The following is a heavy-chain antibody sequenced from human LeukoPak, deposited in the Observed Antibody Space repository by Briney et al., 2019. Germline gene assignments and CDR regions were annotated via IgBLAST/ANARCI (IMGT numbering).Heavy chain of an antibody. CDR3: ARQIVVVVAARRQGDY. Sequence: GASVKVSCKASGYTFTGYYMHWVRQAPGQGLAWLGWINPNSGGTNYAQKFQGRVTMTRDTSISTAYMELSRLRSDDTAVYYCARQIVVVVAARRQGDYWGQGTLVTVSS. D-gene: IGHD2-15*01. J-gene: IGHJ4*02. V-gene: IGHV1-2*02. CDR2: INPNSGGT. CDR1: GYTFTGYY.